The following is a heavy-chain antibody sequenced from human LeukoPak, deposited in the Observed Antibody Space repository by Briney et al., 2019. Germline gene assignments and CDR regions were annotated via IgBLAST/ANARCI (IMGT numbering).Heavy chain of an antibody. V-gene: IGHV1-46*01. D-gene: IGHD2-2*03. CDR3: AAVPEMDNGMDV. CDR1: GYTFTSYY. J-gene: IGHJ6*02. CDR2: INPSGGST. Sequence: GASVKVSCKASGYTFTSYYMHWVRQAPGQGLEWMGIINPSGGSTSYAQKFQGRVTMTRDTSTSTVYMELSSLRSEDTAVYYCAAVPEMDNGMDVWGQGTTVTVSS.